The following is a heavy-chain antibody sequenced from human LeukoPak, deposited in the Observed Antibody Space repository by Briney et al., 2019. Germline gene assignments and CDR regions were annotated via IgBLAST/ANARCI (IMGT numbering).Heavy chain of an antibody. J-gene: IGHJ3*02. CDR3: ARAPERGRWLQSHAFDI. V-gene: IGHV3-53*01. CDR1: GFTVSSNY. CDR2: IYSGGST. D-gene: IGHD5-24*01. Sequence: PGGSLRLSCAASGFTVSSNYMSWVRQAPGKGLEWCPVIYSGGSTYYATFVKGRFTISRDNSKNTLYLQMNSLRAEDTAVYYCARAPERGRWLQSHAFDIWGQGTMVTVSS.